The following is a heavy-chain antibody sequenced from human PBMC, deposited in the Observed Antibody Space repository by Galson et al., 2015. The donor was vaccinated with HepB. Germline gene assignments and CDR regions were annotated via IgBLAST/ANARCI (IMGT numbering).Heavy chain of an antibody. CDR3: ARGGLERVVGYYYYYMDV. V-gene: IGHV1-3*01. D-gene: IGHD1-1*01. CDR1: GYTFTSYA. J-gene: IGHJ6*03. Sequence: SVKVSCKASGYTFTSYAMHWVRQAPGQRLEWMGWINAGNGNTKYSQKFQGRVTITRDTSASTAYMELSSLRSEDTAVYYCARGGLERVVGYYYYYMDVWGKGTTVTVSS. CDR2: INAGNGNT.